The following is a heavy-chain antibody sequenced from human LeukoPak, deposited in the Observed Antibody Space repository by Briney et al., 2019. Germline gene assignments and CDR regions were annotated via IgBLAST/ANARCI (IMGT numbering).Heavy chain of an antibody. J-gene: IGHJ4*02. D-gene: IGHD3-10*01. CDR2: ISWNSGSI. Sequence: GGSLRLSCAASGFTFDDYAMHWVRQAPGKGLEWVSGISWNSGSIGYADSVKGRFTISRDNAKNSLYLQMNSLRAEGTALYYCAKDERITMVRGALDYWGQGTLVTVSS. CDR3: AKDERITMVRGALDY. CDR1: GFTFDDYA. V-gene: IGHV3-9*01.